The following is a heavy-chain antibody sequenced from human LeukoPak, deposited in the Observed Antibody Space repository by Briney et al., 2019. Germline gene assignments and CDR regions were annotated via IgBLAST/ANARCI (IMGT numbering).Heavy chain of an antibody. Sequence: GGSLRLSCAASGFTFSSYAMHWVRQAPGKGLEWVAVISYDGSNKYYADSVKGRFTISRDNSKNTLYLQMNSLRAEDTAVYYCARGTGFSPRLRFLEWLLPWGQGTLVTVSS. CDR3: ARGTGFSPRLRFLEWLLP. CDR2: ISYDGSNK. V-gene: IGHV3-30-3*01. J-gene: IGHJ5*02. D-gene: IGHD3-3*01. CDR1: GFTFSSYA.